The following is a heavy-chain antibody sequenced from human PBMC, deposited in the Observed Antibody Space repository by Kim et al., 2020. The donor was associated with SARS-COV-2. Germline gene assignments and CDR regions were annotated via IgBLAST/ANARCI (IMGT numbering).Heavy chain of an antibody. D-gene: IGHD1-26*01. V-gene: IGHV4-59*01. Sequence: SETLSLTCTVSGGSISSYYWSWIRQPPGKGLEWIGYIYYSGSTNYNPSLKSRVTISVDTSKNQFSLKLSSVTAADTAVYYCARDRRWLVGATTDGFSMVYAFDIWGQGTMVTVSS. CDR2: IYYSGST. CDR3: ARDRRWLVGATTDGFSMVYAFDI. CDR1: GGSISSYY. J-gene: IGHJ3*02.